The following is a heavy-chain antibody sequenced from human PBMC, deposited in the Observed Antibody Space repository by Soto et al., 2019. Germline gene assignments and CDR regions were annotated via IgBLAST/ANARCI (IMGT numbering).Heavy chain of an antibody. CDR1: GGSISSGGYY. CDR2: IYYSGST. J-gene: IGHJ4*02. CDR3: ARDGYPGGLLY. V-gene: IGHV4-31*03. Sequence: TSETLSLTCTVSGGSISSGGYYWSWIRQHPGKGLEWIGYIYYSGSTYYNPSLKSRVTISVDTSKNQFSLKLSSVTAADTAVYYCARDGYPGGLLYWGQGTLVTVSS. D-gene: IGHD5-18*01.